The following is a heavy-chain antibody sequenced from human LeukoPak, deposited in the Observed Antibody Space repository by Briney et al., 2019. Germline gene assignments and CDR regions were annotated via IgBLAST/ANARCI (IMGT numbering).Heavy chain of an antibody. D-gene: IGHD2-2*01. J-gene: IGHJ6*03. CDR1: GGSISSGGYY. Sequence: SETLSLTCTVSGGSISSGGYYWSWIRQHRGRGLEWIVYIYYSGSTYYNPSLRSRVTISVETSKNQFSLKLSSVTAADTAVYYCARVIGVGEYQLLGYYYYYMDVWGKGTTVTVSS. V-gene: IGHV4-31*03. CDR3: ARVIGVGEYQLLGYYYYYMDV. CDR2: IYYSGST.